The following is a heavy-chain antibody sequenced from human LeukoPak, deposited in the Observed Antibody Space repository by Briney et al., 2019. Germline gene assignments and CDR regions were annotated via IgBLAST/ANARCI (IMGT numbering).Heavy chain of an antibody. D-gene: IGHD1-26*01. J-gene: IGHJ4*02. Sequence: SQTLSLTCTVSGGSISSGGYYWSWIRQHPGKGLEWIGYIYYSGSTYYNPSLKSRVTISVDTSKNQFSLRLSSVTAADTAVYYCARQRGSYLDYWGQGTLVTVSS. CDR3: ARQRGSYLDY. CDR2: IYYSGST. CDR1: GGSISSGGYY. V-gene: IGHV4-31*03.